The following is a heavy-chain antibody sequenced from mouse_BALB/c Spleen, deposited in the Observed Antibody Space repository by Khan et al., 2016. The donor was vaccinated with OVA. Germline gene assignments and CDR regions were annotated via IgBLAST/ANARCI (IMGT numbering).Heavy chain of an antibody. Sequence: QVQLQQSGPGLVAPSQSLSITCTISGFSLTNYGVHWVRQPPGKGLEWLVVIWGDGSTTYHSALKSRLTIRKDNSKSQVFLEMNSLQTDDTAMYFCARQPYYHYNIMDYWGQGTSVTVSS. CDR3: ARQPYYHYNIMDY. D-gene: IGHD2-10*01. V-gene: IGHV2-6-1*01. CDR1: GFSLTNYG. CDR2: IWGDGST. J-gene: IGHJ4*01.